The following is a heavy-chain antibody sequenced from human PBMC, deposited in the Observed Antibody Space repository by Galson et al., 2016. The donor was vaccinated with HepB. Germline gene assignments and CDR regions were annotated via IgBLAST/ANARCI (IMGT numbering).Heavy chain of an antibody. D-gene: IGHD2-21*01. Sequence: SLRLSCAASGFTFSSHGMHWVRQAPGRGLEWISFISNTSPTTYYADSVRGRFTTSRDNAENSLYLEMNSLRDEDTAVYFCVREYYGRLEQWGQGTLVTVSS. J-gene: IGHJ4*02. CDR2: ISNTSPTT. CDR3: VREYYGRLEQ. CDR1: GFTFSSHG. V-gene: IGHV3-48*02.